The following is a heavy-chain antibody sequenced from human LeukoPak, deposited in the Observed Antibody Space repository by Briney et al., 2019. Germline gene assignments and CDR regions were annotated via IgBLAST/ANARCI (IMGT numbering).Heavy chain of an antibody. V-gene: IGHV3-53*01. D-gene: IGHD2-15*01. CDR2: IYSEGRT. CDR3: ARDDIPVI. Sequence: GGSLRLSCAASGFSVTDYYMNWVRQAPGKGLEWVSFIYSEGRTYYADSVKGRFTISRDNSRNTLYLQMNSLRVDDTAVYYCARDDIPVIWGQGTLVTVSS. J-gene: IGHJ4*02. CDR1: GFSVTDYY.